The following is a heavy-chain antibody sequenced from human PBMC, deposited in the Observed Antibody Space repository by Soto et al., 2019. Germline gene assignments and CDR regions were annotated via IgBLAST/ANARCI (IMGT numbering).Heavy chain of an antibody. D-gene: IGHD3-16*01. Sequence: QVQLVQSGAEVKKPGASVKVAFKTSGYNFPNHGINWVRQAPGQGRAWMGWINPYNANVNYAQKLQGRVTLTTDTSTSTAYMDLRSLKSDDTAVYYWARDLVARIWGAAFAILCQGTMVHVSS. V-gene: IGHV1-18*04. CDR1: GYNFPNHG. CDR3: ARDLVARIWGAAFAI. J-gene: IGHJ3*02. CDR2: INPYNANV.